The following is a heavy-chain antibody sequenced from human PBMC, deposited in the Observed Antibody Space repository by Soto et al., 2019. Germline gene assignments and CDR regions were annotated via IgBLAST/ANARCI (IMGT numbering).Heavy chain of an antibody. CDR3: ARVYDFWSGYSA. D-gene: IGHD3-3*01. CDR2: INAGNGNT. V-gene: IGHV1-3*01. CDR1: GYTFTSYA. J-gene: IGHJ5*02. Sequence: GAPVKVSCKASGYTFTSYAMHWVRPAPGQRLEWMGWINAGNGNTKYSQKFQGRVTITRDTSASTAYMELSSLRSEDTAVYYCARVYDFWSGYSAWGQGTLVTVSS.